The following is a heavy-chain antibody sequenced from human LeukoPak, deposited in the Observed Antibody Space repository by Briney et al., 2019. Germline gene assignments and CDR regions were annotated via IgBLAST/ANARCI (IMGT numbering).Heavy chain of an antibody. V-gene: IGHV3-30*02. J-gene: IGHJ4*02. CDR3: AKDFILVGATLTPIDY. CDR1: GFTFSSYG. CDR2: IRYDGSNK. D-gene: IGHD1-26*01. Sequence: PGGSLRLSCAASGFTFSSYGMHWVRQAPGKGLEWVAFIRYDGSNKYYADSVKGRFTISRDNSKNTLYLQMNSLRAEDTAVYHCAKDFILVGATLTPIDYWGQGTLVTVSS.